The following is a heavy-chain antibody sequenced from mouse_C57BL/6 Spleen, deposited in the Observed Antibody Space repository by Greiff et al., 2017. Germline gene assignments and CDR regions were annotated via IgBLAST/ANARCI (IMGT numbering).Heavy chain of an antibody. Sequence: VQLQQPGAELVKPGASVKLSCKASGYTFTSYWMHWVKQRPGQGLEWIGMIHPYSSSTNYNEKFKSKDTLTVDKSSSTAYMQLSSLTSEDSEVYDCEGRTVGPLDYWGQGTSVTVSS. J-gene: IGHJ4*01. D-gene: IGHD3-3*01. V-gene: IGHV1-64*01. CDR2: IHPYSSST. CDR3: EGRTVGPLDY. CDR1: GYTFTSYW.